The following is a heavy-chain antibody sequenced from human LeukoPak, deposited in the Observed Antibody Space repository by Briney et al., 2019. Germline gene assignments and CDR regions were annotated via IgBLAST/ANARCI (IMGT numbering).Heavy chain of an antibody. Sequence: GASVKVSCKASGYTFTSYYMHWVRQAPGQGLEWMGIINPSGGSTSYAQKFQGRVTMTRDMSTSTVYMELSSLRSEDTAVYYCARDLGPSFWSSSWFPYYYYYMDVWGKGTTVTVSS. CDR3: ARDLGPSFWSSSWFPYYYYYMDV. V-gene: IGHV1-46*01. CDR2: INPSGGST. J-gene: IGHJ6*03. D-gene: IGHD6-13*01. CDR1: GYTFTSYY.